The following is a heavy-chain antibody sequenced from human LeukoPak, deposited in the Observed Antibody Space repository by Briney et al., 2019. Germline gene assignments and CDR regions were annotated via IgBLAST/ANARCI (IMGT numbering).Heavy chain of an antibody. CDR3: AKDYLDIVVVPAALDAFDI. CDR2: ISGSGGST. Sequence: GGSLRLSCAASGFTFSRYAMSWVRQAPGKGLEWVSVISGSGGSTYYADSVKGRFTISRDNSKNTLYLQMNSLRAEDTAVYYCAKDYLDIVVVPAALDAFDIWGQGTMVTVS. V-gene: IGHV3-23*01. CDR1: GFTFSRYA. J-gene: IGHJ3*02. D-gene: IGHD2-2*03.